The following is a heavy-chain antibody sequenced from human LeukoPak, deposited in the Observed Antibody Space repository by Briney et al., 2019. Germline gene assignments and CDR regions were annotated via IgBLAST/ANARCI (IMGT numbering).Heavy chain of an antibody. CDR1: GGSFSGYY. CDR2: INHSGST. J-gene: IGHJ1*01. V-gene: IGHV4-34*01. CDR3: ARLSSSWYRGNFQH. Sequence: KASETLSLTCAVYGGSFSGYYWSWIRQPPGKGLEWIGEINHSGSTNYNPSLKSRVTISVDTSKNQFSLKLSSVTAADTAVYYCARLSSSWYRGNFQHWGQGTLVTVSS. D-gene: IGHD6-13*01.